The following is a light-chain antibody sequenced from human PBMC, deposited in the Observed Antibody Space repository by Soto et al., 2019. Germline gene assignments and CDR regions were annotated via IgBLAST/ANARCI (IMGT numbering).Light chain of an antibody. CDR1: SGHSSYA. Sequence: QPVLTQSPSASASLGASVKLTCTLSSGHSSYAIAWHQQQPEKGPRYLMKLNSDGSHRKGDEIPDRFSGSSSGAERYLTISSLQSEDEADYYCQTWGTGKVFGGGTKVTVL. V-gene: IGLV4-69*01. CDR2: LNSDGSH. J-gene: IGLJ2*01. CDR3: QTWGTGKV.